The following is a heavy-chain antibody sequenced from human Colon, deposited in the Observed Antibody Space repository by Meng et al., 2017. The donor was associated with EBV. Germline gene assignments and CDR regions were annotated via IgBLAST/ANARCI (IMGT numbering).Heavy chain of an antibody. CDR3: ARAVGPDCSSTSCPFDY. Sequence: QVAMRESGEGLVRPSETLSLTCSVSGGSVSSETYYWNWIRQPPGKALEWIGYVSYSGGTNYNPSLKNRVTISVDTSKNQVSLRLSSVTAADTAVLYCARAVGPDCSSTSCPFDYWGQGTLVTVSS. CDR2: VSYSGGT. D-gene: IGHD2-2*01. V-gene: IGHV4-61*01. J-gene: IGHJ4*02. CDR1: GGSVSSETYY.